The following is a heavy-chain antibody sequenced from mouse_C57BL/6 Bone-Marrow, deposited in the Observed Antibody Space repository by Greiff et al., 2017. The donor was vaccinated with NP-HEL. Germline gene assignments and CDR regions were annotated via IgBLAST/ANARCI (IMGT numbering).Heavy chain of an antibody. J-gene: IGHJ1*03. CDR2: INYDGSST. V-gene: IGHV5-16*01. CDR1: GFTFSDYY. Sequence: VMLVESEGGLVQPGSSMKLSCTASGFTFSDYYMAWVRQVPEKGLEWVANINYDGSSTYYLDSLKSRFIISRDNAKNILYLQMSSLKSEDTATYYCGRKGNYSNCYFDVWGTGTTVTVSS. CDR3: GRKGNYSNCYFDV. D-gene: IGHD2-5*01.